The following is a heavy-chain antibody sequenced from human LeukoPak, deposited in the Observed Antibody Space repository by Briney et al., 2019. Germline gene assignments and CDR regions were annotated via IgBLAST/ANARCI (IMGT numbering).Heavy chain of an antibody. D-gene: IGHD3-10*01. Sequence: GGSLRLSCAASGFTFNYYWLTWVRQAPGKGLEWVANIQQDGSEKYYVDSVKGRFIISRDNAKNSLYLQMNSLRAEDTAVYYCARVRKLRTRGIMDPLDYWGQGTLVTVSS. CDR2: IQQDGSEK. V-gene: IGHV3-7*01. J-gene: IGHJ4*02. CDR3: ARVRKLRTRGIMDPLDY. CDR1: GFTFNYYW.